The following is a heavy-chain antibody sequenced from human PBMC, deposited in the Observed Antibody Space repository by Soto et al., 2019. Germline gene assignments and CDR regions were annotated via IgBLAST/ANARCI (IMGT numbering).Heavy chain of an antibody. Sequence: PGGSLRLSCAASGFTFSSYAMSWVRQAPGKGLEWVSVISGSGNSIYYADSVKGRFTISRDNSKNTLFLQMSSLRADDTAVYYSEKDREREYSYGYCYDAWGQGTLVTVS. D-gene: IGHD5-18*01. CDR2: ISGSGNSI. J-gene: IGHJ5*02. CDR3: EKDREREYSYGYCYDA. V-gene: IGHV3-23*01. CDR1: GFTFSSYA.